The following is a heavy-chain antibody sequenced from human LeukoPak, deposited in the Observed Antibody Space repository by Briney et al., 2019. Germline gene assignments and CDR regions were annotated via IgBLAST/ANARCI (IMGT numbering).Heavy chain of an antibody. J-gene: IGHJ4*02. Sequence: GGSLRLSCAASGFTFSSYGMHWVRQAQGKGLEWVAFIRYDGSNKYYADSVKGRFTISRDNSKNTLYLQMNSLRAEDTAVYYCAKDRDVWVSLLDYWGQRTLLTVSS. CDR2: IRYDGSNK. CDR1: GFTFSSYG. V-gene: IGHV3-30*02. D-gene: IGHD3-16*01. CDR3: AKDRDVWVSLLDY.